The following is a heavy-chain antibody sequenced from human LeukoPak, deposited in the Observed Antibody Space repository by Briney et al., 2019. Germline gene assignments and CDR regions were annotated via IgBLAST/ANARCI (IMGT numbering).Heavy chain of an antibody. Sequence: PSETLSLTCTVSGGSISSYYWSWIRQPPGKGLEWIGYIYYSGSTNYNPSLKSRVTISVDTSKNQFSPKLSSVTAADTAVYYCARVAMNGDYLDYWGQGTLVTVSS. V-gene: IGHV4-59*01. CDR2: IYYSGST. CDR3: ARVAMNGDYLDY. CDR1: GGSISSYY. D-gene: IGHD4-17*01. J-gene: IGHJ4*02.